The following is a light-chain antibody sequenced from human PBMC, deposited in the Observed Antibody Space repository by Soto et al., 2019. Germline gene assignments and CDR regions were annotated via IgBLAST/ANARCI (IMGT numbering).Light chain of an antibody. CDR1: QSVGNN. CDR2: GAS. V-gene: IGKV3-15*01. CDR3: QQYNGWPIT. J-gene: IGKJ5*01. Sequence: EIVMTQYPGTLSVSPGERVTLSCRASQSVGNNLAWHQQKPGQAPRLLIYGASTRATGVPARFSGSGSGTEFTLAISSLQSEDFAVYYCQQYNGWPITFGQGTRLEI.